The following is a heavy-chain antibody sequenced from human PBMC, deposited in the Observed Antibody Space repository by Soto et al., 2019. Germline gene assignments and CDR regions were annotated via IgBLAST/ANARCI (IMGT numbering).Heavy chain of an antibody. CDR1: GFTFSNAW. D-gene: IGHD6-13*01. CDR2: IKSKTDGGTT. CDR3: STYYSSSWFKFDY. V-gene: IGHV3-15*07. J-gene: IGHJ4*02. Sequence: GGSLRLSCAASGFTFSNAWMNWVRQAPGKGLEWVGRIKSKTDGGTTDYAAPVKGRFTISRDDSKNTLYLQMNSLKTEDTAVYYCSTYYSSSWFKFDYWGQGTLVPVSS.